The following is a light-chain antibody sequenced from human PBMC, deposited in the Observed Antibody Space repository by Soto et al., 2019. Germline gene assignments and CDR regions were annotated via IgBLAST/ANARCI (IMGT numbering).Light chain of an antibody. J-gene: IGKJ2*01. CDR1: QDISNY. Sequence: DIQMTQSPSSLSASIGDRVTITCQASQDISNYLNWYQQKPGKAPKLLIYDASNLETGVPSRFTGSGSGTDFTFTLTRLQPDDIATYYCQQYHYVPYTFGQGTQVEIK. V-gene: IGKV1-33*01. CDR3: QQYHYVPYT. CDR2: DAS.